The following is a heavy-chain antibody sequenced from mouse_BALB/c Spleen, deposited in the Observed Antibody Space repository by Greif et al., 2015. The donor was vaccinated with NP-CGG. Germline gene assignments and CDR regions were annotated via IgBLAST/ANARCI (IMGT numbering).Heavy chain of an antibody. CDR2: IDPSDSYT. CDR3: ARGNFTWFAY. CDR1: GYTYTSYW. J-gene: IGHJ3*01. V-gene: IGHV1-69*02. Sequence: QVQLQQSGAELVKPGASVKLSCKASGYTYTSYWMHWVKQRPGQGLEWIGEIDPSDSYTNYNQKFKGKATLTVDKSSSTAYMQLSSLTSEDSAVYYCARGNFTWFAYWGQGTLVTVSA.